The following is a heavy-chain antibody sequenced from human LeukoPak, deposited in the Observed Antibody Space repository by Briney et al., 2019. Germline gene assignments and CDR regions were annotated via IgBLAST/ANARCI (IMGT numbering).Heavy chain of an antibody. V-gene: IGHV3-9*01. J-gene: IGHJ6*02. D-gene: IGHD6-19*01. Sequence: GGSLRLSCAASGFTFDDYAMHWVRQAPGKGLEWVSGISWNSGSIGYADSVKGRFTISRDNAKNSLYLQMNSLRAEDTALYYCAKDMGIAVAAPGYYYYYGMGVWGQGTTVTVSS. CDR1: GFTFDDYA. CDR3: AKDMGIAVAAPGYYYYYGMGV. CDR2: ISWNSGSI.